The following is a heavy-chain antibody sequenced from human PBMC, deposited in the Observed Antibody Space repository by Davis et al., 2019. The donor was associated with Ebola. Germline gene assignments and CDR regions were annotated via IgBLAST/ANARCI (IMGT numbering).Heavy chain of an antibody. CDR1: GFTFSSYS. Sequence: GESLKISCEASGFTFSSYSMNWVRQAPGKGLEWVALISYDDDGSHKSYADSVKGRFTISRDNSKNTLSLQMDSLRREDTAIYFCAKEIAILSAAMRALDSWGQGTLVTVSS. J-gene: IGHJ4*02. CDR3: AKEIAILSAAMRALDS. CDR2: ISYDDDGSHK. D-gene: IGHD2-2*01. V-gene: IGHV3-30*18.